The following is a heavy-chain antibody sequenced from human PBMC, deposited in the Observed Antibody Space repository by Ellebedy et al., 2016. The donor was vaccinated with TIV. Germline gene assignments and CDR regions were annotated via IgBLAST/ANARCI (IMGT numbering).Heavy chain of an antibody. V-gene: IGHV4-59*08. Sequence: SETLSLTCTVSGGSISSYYWSWIRQPPGKGLEWIGYIYYSGSTNYNPSLKSRVTISVDTSKNQFSLKLSSVTAADTAVYYCARRKAAAGRLYFDLWGRGTLVTVSS. D-gene: IGHD6-13*01. CDR1: GGSISSYY. J-gene: IGHJ2*01. CDR2: IYYSGST. CDR3: ARRKAAAGRLYFDL.